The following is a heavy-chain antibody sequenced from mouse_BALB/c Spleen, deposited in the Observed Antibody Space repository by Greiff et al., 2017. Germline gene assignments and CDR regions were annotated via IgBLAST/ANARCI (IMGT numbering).Heavy chain of an antibody. CDR3: ARHYRYDDAGYFDY. CDR1: GYTFTSYV. V-gene: IGHV1-14*01. Sequence: VQLKQSGPELVKPGASVKMSCKASGYTFTSYVMHWVKQKPGQGLEWIGYINPYNDGTKYNEKFKGKATLTSDKSSSTAYMELSSLTSEDSAVYYCARHYRYDDAGYFDYWGQGTTLTVSS. CDR2: INPYNDGT. D-gene: IGHD2-14*01. J-gene: IGHJ2*01.